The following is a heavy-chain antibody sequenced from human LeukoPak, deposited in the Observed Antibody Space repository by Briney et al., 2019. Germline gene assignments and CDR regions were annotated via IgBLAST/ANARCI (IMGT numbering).Heavy chain of an antibody. CDR3: TTGPKLYSSGWYASVGFDY. J-gene: IGHJ4*02. CDR2: IKSKTDGGTT. V-gene: IGHV3-15*01. Sequence: GGSLRLSCAASGFTFSNAWMSWVRQAPGKGLEWVGRIKSKTDGGTTDYAAPVKGRFTISRDDSKNTLYLQMNSLKTEDTAVYYCTTGPKLYSSGWYASVGFDYWGQGTLVTVSS. D-gene: IGHD6-19*01. CDR1: GFTFSNAW.